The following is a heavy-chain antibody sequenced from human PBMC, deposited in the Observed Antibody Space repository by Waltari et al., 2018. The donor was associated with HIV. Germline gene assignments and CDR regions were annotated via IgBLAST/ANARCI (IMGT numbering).Heavy chain of an antibody. J-gene: IGHJ6*02. D-gene: IGHD3-10*01. CDR2: ISAYKGNT. Sequence: QVQLVQSGAEVKKPGASVKVSCKASGYTFTSYGISWVRQAPGQGLEWMGWISAYKGNTNYAQKLQGRVTMTTDTSTSTAYMELRSLRSDDTAVYYCARVNMVRGVIISSADYYYYYYGMDVWGQGTTVTVSS. CDR3: ARVNMVRGVIISSADYYYYYYGMDV. V-gene: IGHV1-18*01. CDR1: GYTFTSYG.